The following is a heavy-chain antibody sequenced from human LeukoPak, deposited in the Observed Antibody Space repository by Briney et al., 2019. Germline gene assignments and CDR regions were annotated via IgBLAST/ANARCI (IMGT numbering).Heavy chain of an antibody. J-gene: IGHJ6*02. Sequence: GGSLRLSCAACGFTFSSYAMSWVRQAPGKGLEWVSAISGSGGSTYYADSVKGRFTISRDNSKNTLYLQMNSLRAEDTAVYYCAGVHCSSTSCYSGMDVWGQGTTVTVSS. D-gene: IGHD2-2*02. CDR1: GFTFSSYA. V-gene: IGHV3-23*01. CDR3: AGVHCSSTSCYSGMDV. CDR2: ISGSGGST.